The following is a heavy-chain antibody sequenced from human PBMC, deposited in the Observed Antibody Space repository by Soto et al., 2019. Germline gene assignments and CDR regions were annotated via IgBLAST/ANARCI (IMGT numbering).Heavy chain of an antibody. CDR1: GGSISSYY. V-gene: IGHV4-59*01. CDR2: IYYSGST. D-gene: IGHD3-3*01. CDR3: ARGVTIFGDDYYYYMDV. J-gene: IGHJ6*03. Sequence: SETLSLTCTVSGGSISSYYWSWIRQPPGKGLEWIGYIYYSGSTNYNPSLKSRVTISVDTSKNQFSLKLSSVTAADTAVYYCARGVTIFGDDYYYYMDVWGKGTRSPSP.